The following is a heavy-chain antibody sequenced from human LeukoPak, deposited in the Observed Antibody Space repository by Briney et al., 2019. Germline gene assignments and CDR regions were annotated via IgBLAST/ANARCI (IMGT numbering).Heavy chain of an antibody. J-gene: IGHJ5*02. CDR3: ARGSVRGEFDP. V-gene: IGHV4-61*02. Sequence: PSETLSLTCTVSGGSISSGSYYWSWIRQPAGKGLEWIGRIYTSGSTNYNPSLKSRVTISVDTSKNQFSLKLSSVTAADTAVYYCARGSVRGEFDPWGQGTLVTVSS. CDR1: GGSISSGSYY. CDR2: IYTSGST. D-gene: IGHD3-10*01.